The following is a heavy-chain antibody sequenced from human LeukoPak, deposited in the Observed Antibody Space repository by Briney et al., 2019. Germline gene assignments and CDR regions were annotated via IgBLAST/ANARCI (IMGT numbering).Heavy chain of an antibody. J-gene: IGHJ6*04. Sequence: ASVKVSCKASGYTFTSYGISWVRQAPGQGLEWMGWISAYNGNTNYAQKLQGRVTMTTDTSTSTAYMELRSLRSDDTAVYYCARDLGQQLVSEEIDVWGKGTTVTVSS. CDR3: ARDLGQQLVSEEIDV. CDR2: ISAYNGNT. CDR1: GYTFTSYG. V-gene: IGHV1-18*01. D-gene: IGHD6-13*01.